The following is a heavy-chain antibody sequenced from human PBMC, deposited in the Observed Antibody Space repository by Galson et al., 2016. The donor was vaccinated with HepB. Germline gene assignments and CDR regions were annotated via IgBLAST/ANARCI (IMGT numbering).Heavy chain of an antibody. J-gene: IGHJ4*02. V-gene: IGHV3-74*01. D-gene: IGHD5-18*01. CDR2: INGDGSST. CDR3: ARRDIPMANDY. Sequence: SLRLSCAASGFSFSSYWMHWVRQAPGKGLVWVSRINGDGSSTSYADYVKGRFTISRDNAKNTLYLQMNSLRAEDTAVYFCARRDIPMANDYWGQGTLVTVSS. CDR1: GFSFSSYW.